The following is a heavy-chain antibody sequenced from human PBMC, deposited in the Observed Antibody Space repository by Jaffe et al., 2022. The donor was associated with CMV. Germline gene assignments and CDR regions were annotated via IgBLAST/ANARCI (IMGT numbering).Heavy chain of an antibody. CDR1: GFTFSSYE. CDR3: ARSPAFGVVIIQVAFDI. CDR2: ISSSGSTI. D-gene: IGHD3-3*01. V-gene: IGHV3-48*03. Sequence: EVQLVESGGGLVQPGGSLRLSCAASGFTFSSYEMNWVRQAPGKGLEWVSYISSSGSTIYYADSVKGRFTISRDNAKNSLYLQMNSLRAEDTAVYYCARSPAFGVVIIQVAFDIWGQGTMVTVSS. J-gene: IGHJ3*02.